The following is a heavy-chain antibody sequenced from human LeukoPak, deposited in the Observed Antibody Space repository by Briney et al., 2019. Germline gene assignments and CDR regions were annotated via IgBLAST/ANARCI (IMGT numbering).Heavy chain of an antibody. D-gene: IGHD1-26*01. V-gene: IGHV3-9*01. CDR2: ISRNSGSI. J-gene: IGHJ5*02. CDR3: AKDSGSYYSWFDP. CDR1: GFTFDDYA. Sequence: GGSLRLSCAASGFTFDDYAMHWVRQAPGKGLEWVSGISRNSGSIGYADSVKGRFTISRDNAKNSLYLQMNSLRAEDTALYYCAKDSGSYYSWFDPWGQGTLVTVSS.